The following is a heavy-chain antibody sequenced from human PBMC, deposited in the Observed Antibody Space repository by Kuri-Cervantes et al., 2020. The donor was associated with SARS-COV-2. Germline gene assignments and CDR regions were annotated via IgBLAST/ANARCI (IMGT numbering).Heavy chain of an antibody. Sequence: GGSLRLSCAASGFTFSSYAMSWVRQAPGKGLEWVSAISGSGGNTYYADSVKGRFTISRDNSKNTLYLQMNSLRAEDTAVYYCAKMSKPGQWRPDFDYWGQGTLVTVSS. CDR2: ISGSGGNT. J-gene: IGHJ4*02. CDR3: AKMSKPGQWRPDFDY. V-gene: IGHV3-23*01. CDR1: GFTFSSYA. D-gene: IGHD6-19*01.